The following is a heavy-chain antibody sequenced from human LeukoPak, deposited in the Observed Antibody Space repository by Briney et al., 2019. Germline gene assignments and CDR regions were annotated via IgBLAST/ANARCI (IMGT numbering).Heavy chain of an antibody. D-gene: IGHD3-22*01. J-gene: IGHJ4*02. Sequence: SETLSLTCTVSGGSISSYYWSWIRQPPGKGLEWIGYIYYSGSTNYNPSLKSRVTISVDTSNNQFSLKLSSVTAAGTAVYYCARDSSGYRRGSFDYWGQGTLVTVSS. V-gene: IGHV4-59*01. CDR3: ARDSSGYRRGSFDY. CDR2: IYYSGST. CDR1: GGSISSYY.